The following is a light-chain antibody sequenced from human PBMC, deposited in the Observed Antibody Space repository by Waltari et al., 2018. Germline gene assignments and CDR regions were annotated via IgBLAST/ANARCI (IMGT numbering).Light chain of an antibody. J-gene: IGKJ4*01. CDR3: QQYYNLPLT. Sequence: IMMTQSPDSLAVFLGERISINGQFSQSVLYSSNSKRYLAWYQHKPVQPPKLLIYWASTRESGVPDRFSGSGSGTDFTLTITSLQAEDVAVYYCQQYYNLPLTFGGGTKVEIK. CDR2: WAS. V-gene: IGKV4-1*01. CDR1: QSVLYSSNSKRY.